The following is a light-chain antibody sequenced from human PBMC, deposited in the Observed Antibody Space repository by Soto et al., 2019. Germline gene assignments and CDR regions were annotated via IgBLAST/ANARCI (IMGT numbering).Light chain of an antibody. V-gene: IGKV3-11*01. Sequence: EIVLTQSPATLSLSPGDRATLSCRASQSVSSSLAWYQQKPGQAPRLLIYDASNRATGIPARFSGSGSGTDFTLPSSSLEPEDFAVYYCQQRSNWPALTFGGGTKVEI. CDR3: QQRSNWPALT. CDR2: DAS. CDR1: QSVSSS. J-gene: IGKJ4*01.